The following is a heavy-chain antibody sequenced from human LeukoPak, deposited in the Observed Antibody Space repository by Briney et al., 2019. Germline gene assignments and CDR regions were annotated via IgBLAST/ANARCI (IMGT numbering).Heavy chain of an antibody. CDR3: ARDRIAAAGTGYYYGMDV. J-gene: IGHJ6*02. Sequence: GGSLRLSCAAPGFTFSSYEMNWVRQAPGKGLEWVSYISSSGSTIYYADSVKGRFTISRDNAKNSLYLQMNSLRAEDTAVYYCARDRIAAAGTGYYYGMDVWGQGTTVTVSS. CDR2: ISSSGSTI. D-gene: IGHD6-13*01. V-gene: IGHV3-48*03. CDR1: GFTFSSYE.